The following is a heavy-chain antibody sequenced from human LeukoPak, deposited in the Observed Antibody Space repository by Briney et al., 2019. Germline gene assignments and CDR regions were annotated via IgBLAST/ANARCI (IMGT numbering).Heavy chain of an antibody. Sequence: SLRLSCAASGFTFNSHWMHWVRQAPGKGLVWLSRISSDGRDTGYADSVKGRFTISRDNAKNTLYLQVNSLRAEDTAVYYCARDHGLDFGVVIDYWGQGTLVTVSS. CDR3: ARDHGLDFGVVIDY. J-gene: IGHJ4*02. V-gene: IGHV3-74*01. D-gene: IGHD3-3*01. CDR1: GFTFNSHW. CDR2: ISSDGRDT.